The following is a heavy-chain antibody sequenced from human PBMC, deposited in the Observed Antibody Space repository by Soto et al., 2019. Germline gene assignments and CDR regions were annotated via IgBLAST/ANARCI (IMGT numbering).Heavy chain of an antibody. V-gene: IGHV3-48*03. J-gene: IGHJ6*02. CDR1: GFAFSNHE. D-gene: IGHD2-21*01. Sequence: VGSLRLSCAASGFAFSNHEFNWVRQAPGKGPEWLAYISSGGHNIYYADSVKGRCAVSRDNAKKSLYLQMSTLRVEDTAVYYCATGDPPYYFYGMDVWGQGTTVTVSS. CDR2: ISSGGHNI. CDR3: ATGDPPYYFYGMDV.